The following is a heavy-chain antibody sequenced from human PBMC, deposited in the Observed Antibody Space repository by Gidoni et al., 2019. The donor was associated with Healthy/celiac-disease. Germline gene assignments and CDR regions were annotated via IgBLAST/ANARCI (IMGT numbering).Heavy chain of an antibody. Sequence: QVQLQESGPGLVKPSETLSLTCTVSGGSISSYYWSWIRQPPGKGLEWIGYIYYSGSTNYNPSLKSRVTISVDTSKNQFSLKLSSVTAADTAVYYCARVSGLYSGYDTIGDDAFDIWGQGTMVTVSS. J-gene: IGHJ3*02. CDR3: ARVSGLYSGYDTIGDDAFDI. CDR2: IYYSGST. V-gene: IGHV4-59*01. D-gene: IGHD5-12*01. CDR1: GGSISSYY.